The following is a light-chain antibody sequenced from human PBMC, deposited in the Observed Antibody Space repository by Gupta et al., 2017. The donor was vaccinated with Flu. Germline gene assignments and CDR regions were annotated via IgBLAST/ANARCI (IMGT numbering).Light chain of an antibody. V-gene: IGLV2-14*03. CDR2: EDS. CDR3: RLFKNNNTRCL. CDR1: RRDIVGYNS. Sequence: INTSCTGNRRDIVGYNSVSWYQQKPGKAPKLVMGEDSNRPSGVSERFSGSKSANTASLTIYGPQAEDEAEYYCRLFKNNNTRCLFGGGTQLTVL. J-gene: IGLJ2*01.